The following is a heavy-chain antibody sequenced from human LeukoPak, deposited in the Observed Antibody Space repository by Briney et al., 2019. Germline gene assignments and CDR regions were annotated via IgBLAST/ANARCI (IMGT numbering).Heavy chain of an antibody. CDR3: ARFRRRYYYDSSGYYYNAFDI. J-gene: IGHJ3*02. CDR2: IYYSGST. Sequence: SETLSLTCTVSGGSISSSSCYWGWIRQPPGKGLEWIGSIYYSGSTYYNPSLKSRVTISVDTSKNQFSLKLSSVTAADTAVYYCARFRRRYYYDSSGYYYNAFDIWGQGTMVTVSS. V-gene: IGHV4-39*07. D-gene: IGHD3-22*01. CDR1: GGSISSSSCY.